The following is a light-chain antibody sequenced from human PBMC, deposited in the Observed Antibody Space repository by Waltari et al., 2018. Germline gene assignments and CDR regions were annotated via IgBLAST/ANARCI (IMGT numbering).Light chain of an antibody. CDR2: DVD. CDR3: CSFTSRSTWV. CDR1: STDVGGYNY. J-gene: IGLJ3*02. V-gene: IGLV2-14*01. Sequence: QSALAQPASVSGSPGQSITISCTGTSTDVGGYNYVSWYQQHPGKAPKLLIFDVDNRASGVSNRFSGSKSGNTASLTISGLQPEDESDYYCCSFTSRSTWVFGGGTKLTVL.